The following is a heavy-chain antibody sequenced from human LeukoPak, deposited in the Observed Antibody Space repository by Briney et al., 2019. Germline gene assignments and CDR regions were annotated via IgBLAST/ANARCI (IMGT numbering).Heavy chain of an antibody. CDR2: IIPIFGTA. CDR1: GGTFSSYA. J-gene: IGHJ4*02. CDR3: AHSSSSWSTFFDY. Sequence: GASVKVSCKASGGTFSSYAISWVRQAPGQGLEWMGGIIPIFGTANYAQKFQGRVTITADKSTSTAYMELSSLRSEDTAVYYCAHSSSSWSTFFDYWGQGTLVTVSS. V-gene: IGHV1-69*06. D-gene: IGHD6-13*01.